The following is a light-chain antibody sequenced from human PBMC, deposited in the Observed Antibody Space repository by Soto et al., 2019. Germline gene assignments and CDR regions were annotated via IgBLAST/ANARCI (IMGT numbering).Light chain of an antibody. CDR1: QSSSTS. V-gene: IGKV1-5*03. CDR2: KTS. Sequence: DTQMTQSPSTLSASVGDRVTITCRASQSSSTSMAWYQQRPGTAPKLLIYKTSTLESGVPSRFSGSGSGTEFTLTISSLQPDDFATYYCQQYNTYSPTFGQGTKVEV. CDR3: QQYNTYSPT. J-gene: IGKJ1*01.